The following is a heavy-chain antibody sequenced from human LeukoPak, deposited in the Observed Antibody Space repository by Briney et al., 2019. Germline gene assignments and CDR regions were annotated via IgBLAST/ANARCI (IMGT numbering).Heavy chain of an antibody. D-gene: IGHD6-13*01. CDR3: ARSESDYSSSWYSWGVDY. Sequence: PGGSLRLSCAASGFTFSSYAMHWVRQAPGKGLEWVAVISYDGSNKYYADSVKGRFTISRDNSKNTLYLQMNSLRAEDTAVYYCARSESDYSSSWYSWGVDYWGQGTLVTVSS. V-gene: IGHV3-30-3*01. CDR1: GFTFSSYA. CDR2: ISYDGSNK. J-gene: IGHJ4*02.